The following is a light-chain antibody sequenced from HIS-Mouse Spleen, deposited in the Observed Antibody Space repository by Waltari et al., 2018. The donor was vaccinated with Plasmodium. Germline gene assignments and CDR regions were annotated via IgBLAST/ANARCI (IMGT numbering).Light chain of an antibody. V-gene: IGKV3-20*01. CDR3: QQYGSSPPLT. CDR2: GAS. Sequence: EIVLTQSPATLSLSPGERATLSCRASPSVSSYLAWYQQKPGQAPRLLIYGASSRATGIPDRFSGSGSGTDFTLTISRLEPEDFAVYYCQQYGSSPPLTFGGGTKVEIK. J-gene: IGKJ4*01. CDR1: PSVSSY.